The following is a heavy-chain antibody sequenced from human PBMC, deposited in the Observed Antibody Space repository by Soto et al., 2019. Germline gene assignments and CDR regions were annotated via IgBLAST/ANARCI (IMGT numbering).Heavy chain of an antibody. Sequence: GGSLRLSCAASGITLSNYGMHWVRQAPGKGLEWLAVISSDGSNTFYADSVKGRLTISRDNSKSTLYLQMDSLRTGDTAVYFCADSGRRYPYGGHHAYYGMDIWGQGTTVTVSS. CDR1: GITLSNYG. V-gene: IGHV3-30*03. CDR3: ADSGRRYPYGGHHAYYGMDI. CDR2: ISSDGSNT. J-gene: IGHJ6*02. D-gene: IGHD3-9*01.